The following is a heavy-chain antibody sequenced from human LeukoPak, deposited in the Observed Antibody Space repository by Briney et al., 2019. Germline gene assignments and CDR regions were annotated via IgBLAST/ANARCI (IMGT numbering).Heavy chain of an antibody. CDR2: ISSSGSTI. J-gene: IGHJ4*02. V-gene: IGHV3-11*04. CDR1: GFTFSDYY. D-gene: IGHD4-17*01. CDR3: AKDLNYGDLLDY. Sequence: GGSLRLSCAASGFTFSDYYMSWIRQAPGKGLEWVSYISSSGSTIYYADSVKGRFTISRDNSKNTLYLQMNSLRAEDTGVYYCAKDLNYGDLLDYWGQGTLVTVSS.